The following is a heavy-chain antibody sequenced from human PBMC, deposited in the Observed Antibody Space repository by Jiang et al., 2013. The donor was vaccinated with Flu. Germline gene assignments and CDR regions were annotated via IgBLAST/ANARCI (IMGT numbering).Heavy chain of an antibody. D-gene: IGHD2-15*01. V-gene: IGHV3-30*02. CDR1: GFTFSNFG. CDR3: ASRGVVVAARYASDI. CDR2: IRSDVDNK. Sequence: VQLLESGGGVVQPGGSLRLSCAASGFTFSNFGIHWVRQAPGKGLEWVAFIRSDVDNKYYADSVKGRFTVSRDTSKNTLYLQLNSLRPEDTAVYYCASRGVVVAARYASDIWGQGTMVTVSS. J-gene: IGHJ3*02.